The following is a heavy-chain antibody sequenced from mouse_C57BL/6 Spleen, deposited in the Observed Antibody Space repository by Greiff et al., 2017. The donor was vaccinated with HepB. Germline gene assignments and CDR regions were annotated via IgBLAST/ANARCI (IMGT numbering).Heavy chain of an antibody. V-gene: IGHV5-4*01. D-gene: IGHD1-1*01. CDR1: GFTFSSYA. CDR2: ISDGGSYT. Sequence: EVKLQESGGGLVKPGGSLKLSCAASGFTFSSYAMSWVRQTPEKRLEWVETISDGGSYTYYPDKFKGRFTISRDNAKNNLYLQMSHLKSEDTAMYCCARDRIDFYGSSSPYYYAMGYWGHGTSVTVAS. J-gene: IGHJ4*01. CDR3: ARDRIDFYGSSSPYYYAMGY.